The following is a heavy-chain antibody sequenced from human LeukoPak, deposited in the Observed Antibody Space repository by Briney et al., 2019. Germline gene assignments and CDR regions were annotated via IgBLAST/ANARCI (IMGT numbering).Heavy chain of an antibody. CDR2: IYYSGST. J-gene: IGHJ4*02. CDR1: GGSIRSSNYY. CDR3: ARSLAGPRARPSDY. V-gene: IGHV4-39*01. D-gene: IGHD6-19*01. Sequence: SETPSLTCTVSGGSIRSSNYYWGWIRQPPGRGLEWIGIIYYSGSTYYNPSLKSRVTISVDTSKNQISLKLNSVTAADTAVYYCARSLAGPRARPSDYWGQGILVTVSS.